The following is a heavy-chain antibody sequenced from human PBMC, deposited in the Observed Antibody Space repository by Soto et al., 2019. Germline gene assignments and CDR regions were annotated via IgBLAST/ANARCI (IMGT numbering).Heavy chain of an antibody. Sequence: GASVKVSFKASGYTFTSYGISWVRQAPGQGLEWMGWISAYNGNTNYAQKLQGRVTMTTDTSTSTAYMELRSLRSDDTAVYYCARVKGAMVRGVPDYWGQGTLVTVSS. CDR1: GYTFTSYG. V-gene: IGHV1-18*04. CDR3: ARVKGAMVRGVPDY. CDR2: ISAYNGNT. D-gene: IGHD3-10*01. J-gene: IGHJ4*02.